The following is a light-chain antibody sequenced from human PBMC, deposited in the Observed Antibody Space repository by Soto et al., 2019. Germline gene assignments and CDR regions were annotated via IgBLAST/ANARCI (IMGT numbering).Light chain of an antibody. CDR3: QQRNSYPRT. Sequence: DIQLTQSPSFLSASVGDRVTITCRASQGINIFLAWFQQKPGKAPNLLISAASTLQSGVPSRFSGSGSEPEFTLTIPSLQPEDSATYYCQQRNSYPRTFGQGPKLDIK. CDR2: AAS. V-gene: IGKV1-9*01. CDR1: QGINIF. J-gene: IGKJ2*01.